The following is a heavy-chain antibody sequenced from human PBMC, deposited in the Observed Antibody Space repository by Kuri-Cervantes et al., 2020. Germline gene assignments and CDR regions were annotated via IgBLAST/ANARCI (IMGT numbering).Heavy chain of an antibody. CDR3: ARWGNFDNLYYFAS. CDR1: EFTFDDYA. D-gene: IGHD3-16*01. CDR2: IRQDGGVT. J-gene: IGHJ4*02. Sequence: GESLKISCAASEFTFDDYAMHWVRQVPGKGLEWVASIRQDGGVTYYMDSVKGRFTISRDNAENSLYLQMNSLRAEDTAVYYCARWGNFDNLYYFASWGQGTLVTVSS. V-gene: IGHV3-7*01.